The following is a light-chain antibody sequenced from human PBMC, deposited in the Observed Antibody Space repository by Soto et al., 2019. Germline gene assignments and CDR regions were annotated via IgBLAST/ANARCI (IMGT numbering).Light chain of an antibody. Sequence: QSALTQPASVSGSPGQSITISCTGTSNDVGGYNYVSWYQQHPGKAPQLIIYEVSNRPSGVSHRFSGSKSGDTASLTISGLQAEDGADYYFSSYTAFSTWVFGGGTKVTVL. CDR2: EVS. CDR1: SNDVGGYNY. J-gene: IGLJ3*02. CDR3: SSYTAFSTWV. V-gene: IGLV2-14*01.